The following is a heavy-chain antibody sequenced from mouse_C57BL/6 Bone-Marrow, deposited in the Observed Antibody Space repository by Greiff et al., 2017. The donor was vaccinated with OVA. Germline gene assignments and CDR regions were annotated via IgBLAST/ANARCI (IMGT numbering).Heavy chain of an antibody. J-gene: IGHJ1*03. CDR3: EAKTEYFDV. CDR1: GYTFTDYN. D-gene: IGHD3-2*02. V-gene: IGHV1-22*01. CDR2: INPNNGGT. Sequence: VQLKQSGPELVKPGASVKMSCKASGYTFTDYNMHWVKQSHGKSLEWIGYINPNNGGTSYNQKFKGKATLTVNKSSSTAYMELRSLTSEDSAVYYCEAKTEYFDVWGTGTTVTVSS.